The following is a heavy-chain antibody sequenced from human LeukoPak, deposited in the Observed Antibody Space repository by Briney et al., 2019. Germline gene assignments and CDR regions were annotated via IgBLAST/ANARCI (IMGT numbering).Heavy chain of an antibody. J-gene: IGHJ5*02. Sequence: ASVKVSCKASGYTFTSYYMHWVRQAPGQGLEWMGIINPSGGSTSYAQKFQGRVTMTRDTSTSTVYMELSSLRSEDTAVCYCARVEVLARDENWFDPWGQGTLVTVSS. CDR3: ARVEVLARDENWFDP. CDR2: INPSGGST. V-gene: IGHV1-46*01. CDR1: GYTFTSYY. D-gene: IGHD3-3*01.